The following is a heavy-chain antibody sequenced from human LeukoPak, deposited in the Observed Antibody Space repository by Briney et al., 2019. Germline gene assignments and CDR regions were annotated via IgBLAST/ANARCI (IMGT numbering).Heavy chain of an antibody. CDR1: GCTFSSYA. Sequence: SVKVSCKASGCTFSSYAISWVRQAPGQGLEWMGGIIPIFGTANYAQKFQGRVTITTDESTSTAYMELSSLRSEDTAVYYCARESLGATDAFDIWGQGTMVTVSS. V-gene: IGHV1-69*05. J-gene: IGHJ3*02. CDR3: ARESLGATDAFDI. D-gene: IGHD1-26*01. CDR2: IIPIFGTA.